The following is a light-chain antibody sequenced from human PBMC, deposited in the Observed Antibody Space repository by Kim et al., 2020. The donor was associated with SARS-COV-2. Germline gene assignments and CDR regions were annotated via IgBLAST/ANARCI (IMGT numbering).Light chain of an antibody. CDR3: QTWDSNNDHRV. V-gene: IGLV3-21*04. J-gene: IGLJ3*02. CDR1: NMGSKN. CDR2: YNN. Sequence: APGRPARITWGGNNMGSKNVHWYQQKPGQAPVLVMYYNNDRPSGIPERVSGSNSENTATLTISRVEAGDEADYYCQTWDSNNDHRVFGGGTQLTVL.